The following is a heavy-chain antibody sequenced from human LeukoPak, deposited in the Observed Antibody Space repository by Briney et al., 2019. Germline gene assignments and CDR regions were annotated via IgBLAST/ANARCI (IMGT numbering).Heavy chain of an antibody. Sequence: SSVKVSCKASGYTFSAYGISWVRQAPGQGLEWMGYISAYSGNTNYAQRLQGRVTMTTDTSTSTAYMELRSLRSDDTAVYFCARDSHIAGVAYYFDYWGQGTLVTVSS. D-gene: IGHD6-13*01. J-gene: IGHJ4*02. CDR3: ARDSHIAGVAYYFDY. CDR2: ISAYSGNT. V-gene: IGHV1-18*01. CDR1: GYTFSAYG.